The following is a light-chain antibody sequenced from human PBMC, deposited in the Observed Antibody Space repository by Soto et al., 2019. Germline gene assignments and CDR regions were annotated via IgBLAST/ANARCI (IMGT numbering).Light chain of an antibody. V-gene: IGKV1-27*01. CDR3: QKYNSAPWT. Sequence: DIPMTQSPFSLSASVGDRVTITCRASQGISNYLAWYQQQPGKVPKLLIYVASTLQSGVPSRFSGSGSGTDFTLTISSLQPEDVATYYCQKYNSAPWTFGQGTKVEIK. CDR2: VAS. CDR1: QGISNY. J-gene: IGKJ1*01.